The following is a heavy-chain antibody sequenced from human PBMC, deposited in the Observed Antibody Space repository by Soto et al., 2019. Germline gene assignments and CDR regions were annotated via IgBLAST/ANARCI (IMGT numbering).Heavy chain of an antibody. CDR1: GLTFNNYA. V-gene: IGHV3-23*05. CDR2: ITNMDSRT. Sequence: PGGALRLSCAASGLTFNNYAMSWVRQAQGEGLEWVSTITNMDSRTYYLGSVQGRFTISRDNSERTLYLQMNSLRAEDTAIYYCARRTPGTTLTFYAMDVWGQGTSVTVSS. J-gene: IGHJ6*02. D-gene: IGHD1-7*01. CDR3: ARRTPGTTLTFYAMDV.